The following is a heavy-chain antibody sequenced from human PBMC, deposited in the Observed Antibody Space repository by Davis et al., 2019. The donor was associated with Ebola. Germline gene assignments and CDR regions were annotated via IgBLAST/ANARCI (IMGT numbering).Heavy chain of an antibody. J-gene: IGHJ4*02. D-gene: IGHD3-22*01. CDR2: IYYSGST. CDR1: GGSISSYY. CDR3: AREADDSSGYDYFDY. V-gene: IGHV4-59*12. Sequence: SETLSLTCTVSGGSISSYYWSWIRQPPGKGLAWIGYIYYSGSTYYNPSLKSRVTISVDTSKNQFSLKLSSVTAADTAVYYCAREADDSSGYDYFDYWGQGTLVTVSS.